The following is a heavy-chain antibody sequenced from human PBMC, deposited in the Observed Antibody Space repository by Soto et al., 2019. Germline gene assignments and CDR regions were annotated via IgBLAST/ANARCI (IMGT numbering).Heavy chain of an antibody. Sequence: SETLSLTCTVSGGSISSGGYYWSWIRQHPGKGLEWIGYIYYSGSTYYNPSLKSRVTISVDTSKNQFSLKLSSVTAADTAVYYCARAPYDSTGYPAFXLDRWRQGTLVTVS. D-gene: IGHD3-22*01. CDR2: IYYSGST. CDR1: GGSISSGGYY. J-gene: IGHJ4*02. V-gene: IGHV4-31*03. CDR3: ARAPYDSTGYPAFXLDR.